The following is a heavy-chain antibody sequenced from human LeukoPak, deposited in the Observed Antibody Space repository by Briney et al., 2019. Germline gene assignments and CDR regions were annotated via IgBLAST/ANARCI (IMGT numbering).Heavy chain of an antibody. CDR3: AGVRWLQFGYFDY. CDR2: IYYSGST. Sequence: SETLSLTCTVSGGSISSYYWSWIRQPPGKGLEWIGYIYYSGSTNYNPSLKSRVTISVDTSKNQFSLKLSSVTAADTAVYYCAGVRWLQFGYFDYWGQGTLVTVSS. D-gene: IGHD5-24*01. J-gene: IGHJ4*02. V-gene: IGHV4-59*01. CDR1: GGSISSYY.